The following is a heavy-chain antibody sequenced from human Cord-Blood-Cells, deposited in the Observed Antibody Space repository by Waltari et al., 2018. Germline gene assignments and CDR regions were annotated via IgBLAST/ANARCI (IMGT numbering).Heavy chain of an antibody. CDR2: ISPILGIA. Sequence: QVQLVQSGAEVKKPGSSVKVSCKASGGTFSSYAISWVRQAPGQGLEWMGRISPILGIANYAQKFQGRVTITADKSTSTAYMELSSLRSEDTAVYYCARVAGETGDAFDIWGQGTMVTVSS. CDR3: ARVAGETGDAFDI. D-gene: IGHD7-27*01. CDR1: GGTFSSYA. J-gene: IGHJ3*02. V-gene: IGHV1-69*09.